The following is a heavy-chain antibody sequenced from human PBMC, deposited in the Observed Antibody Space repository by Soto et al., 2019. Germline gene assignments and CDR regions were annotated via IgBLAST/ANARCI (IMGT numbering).Heavy chain of an antibody. Sequence: SETLSLTCAVYGGPFSGYYWSWIRQPPGKGLEWIGEINHSGSTNYNPSLKSRVTISVDTSKNQFSLKLSSVTAADTAVYYCARVMAQVPAAIPYYYYYMDVWGKGTTVTVSS. D-gene: IGHD2-2*02. CDR2: INHSGST. CDR3: ARVMAQVPAAIPYYYYYMDV. V-gene: IGHV4-34*01. J-gene: IGHJ6*03. CDR1: GGPFSGYY.